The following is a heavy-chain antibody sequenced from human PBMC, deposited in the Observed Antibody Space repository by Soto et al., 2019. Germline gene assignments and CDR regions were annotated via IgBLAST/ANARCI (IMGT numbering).Heavy chain of an antibody. Sequence: EVQLLESGGGLVQPGGSLRLSCAASGFTYSSYAMSWVRQAPGKGLEWVSAISGSGGSTYYADSVKGRSTISRDNSKNTLYLQMNSLRAEDTAVYYCAKIPPPMTTVTVDYWGQGTLVTVSS. D-gene: IGHD4-17*01. CDR1: GFTYSSYA. CDR2: ISGSGGST. V-gene: IGHV3-23*01. J-gene: IGHJ4*02. CDR3: AKIPPPMTTVTVDY.